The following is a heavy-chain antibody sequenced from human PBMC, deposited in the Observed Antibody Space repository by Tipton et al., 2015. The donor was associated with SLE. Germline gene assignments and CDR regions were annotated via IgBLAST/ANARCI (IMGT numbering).Heavy chain of an antibody. CDR3: ARDGSGSRGWFDP. J-gene: IGHJ5*02. Sequence: TLSLTCTVFGGSISSYYWSWIREPPGKGLEWIGYIYYSGSTNHNPSLKSRVTISIDTSKNQFSLKLSPVTAADTAVYYCARDGSGSRGWFDPWGQVTLVTVSS. V-gene: IGHV4-59*12. CDR1: GGSISSYY. D-gene: IGHD3-10*01. CDR2: IYYSGST.